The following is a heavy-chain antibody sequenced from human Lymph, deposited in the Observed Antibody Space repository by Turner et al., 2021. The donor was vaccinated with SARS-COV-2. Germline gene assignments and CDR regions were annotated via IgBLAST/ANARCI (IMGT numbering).Heavy chain of an antibody. CDR3: AKNEMAMIVVVIALFDY. CDR1: GFTFSSYS. Sequence: EVQLFESGGGLVQPGGSLRLSCAASGFTFSSYSMSWVRQAPGKGVEWVSTISGRGGSTYYADSVKGRFTISRDNSKNTLYLQMNSLRAEDTAVYYCAKNEMAMIVVVIALFDYWGQGTLVTVSS. V-gene: IGHV3-23*01. CDR2: ISGRGGST. D-gene: IGHD3-22*01. J-gene: IGHJ4*02.